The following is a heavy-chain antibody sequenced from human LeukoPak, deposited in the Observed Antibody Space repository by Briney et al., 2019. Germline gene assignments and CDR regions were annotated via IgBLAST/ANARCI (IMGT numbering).Heavy chain of an antibody. V-gene: IGHV3-30*04. CDR3: VRNYYDSSGYYYSDH. D-gene: IGHD3-22*01. J-gene: IGHJ4*02. CDR1: GFPFSDFA. CDR2: ISDDGKNN. Sequence: GRSLRLSCAGSGFPFSDFAVHWVRQAPGKGLEWVAAISDDGKNNYYADSVKGRFTISRDNSKNTLHLQMNTLRAEDTALYYCVRNYYDSSGYYYSDHWGQGTLVIVSS.